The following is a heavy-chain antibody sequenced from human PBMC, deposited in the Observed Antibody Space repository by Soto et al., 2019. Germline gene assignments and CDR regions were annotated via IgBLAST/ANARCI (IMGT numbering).Heavy chain of an antibody. CDR1: GFTFSKYG. V-gene: IGHV3-33*01. Sequence: QVHLVASGGGGVQPGRSLRLSCAASGFTFSKYGMHWVRQAPGKGLEWVAVIWYDGSKKYYADSVKGQFTISRDNSKNTLFLQMNTLRDEDTAMFYCARGHYTRGWDYFDQWGQETLVTVS. D-gene: IGHD2-2*02. CDR3: ARGHYTRGWDYFDQ. CDR2: IWYDGSKK. J-gene: IGHJ4*02.